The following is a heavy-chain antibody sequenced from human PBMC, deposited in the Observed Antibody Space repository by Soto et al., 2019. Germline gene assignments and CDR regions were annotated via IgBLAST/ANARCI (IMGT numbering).Heavy chain of an antibody. CDR1: GGTFSSFG. V-gene: IGHV1-69*13. CDR2: IIPVFGRP. Sequence: SVKVSCKASGGTFSSFGISWVRQAPGQGLEWMGGIIPVFGRPNYAQRFRGRLTITADESTNTCYMELIDLESEDTAVYYCAREGSGYNFWGQGTQVTVS. CDR3: AREGSGYNF. J-gene: IGHJ1*01. D-gene: IGHD5-12*01.